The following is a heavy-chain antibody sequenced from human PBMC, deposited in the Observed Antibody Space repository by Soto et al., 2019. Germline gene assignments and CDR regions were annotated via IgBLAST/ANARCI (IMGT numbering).Heavy chain of an antibody. CDR2: IYYSGST. Sequence: SETLSLTCTVSGGSISSSSYYWGWIRQPPGKGLEWIGSIYYSGSTYYNPSLKSRVTISVDTSKNQFSLKLSSVTAADTAVYYCARGSNIHEDIVLMVYTRNRGGYYYGMDVWGQGTTVTVSS. CDR3: ARGSNIHEDIVLMVYTRNRGGYYYGMDV. V-gene: IGHV4-39*07. CDR1: GGSISSSSYY. J-gene: IGHJ6*02. D-gene: IGHD2-8*01.